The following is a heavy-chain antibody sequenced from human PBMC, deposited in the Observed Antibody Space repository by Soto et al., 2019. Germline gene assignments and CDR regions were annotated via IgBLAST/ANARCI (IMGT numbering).Heavy chain of an antibody. V-gene: IGHV3-30*18. J-gene: IGHJ5*02. CDR2: VSDDGSYK. Sequence: GGSLRLSCAASGFTFSSYVMHWVRQAPGKGLGWVAVVSDDGSYKYYADSVKGRFTISRDNSRNTMYLQMNSLRSEDTAVYYCAKGTIGGQSALLASWGQGTLVTVSS. CDR3: AKGTIGGQSALLAS. CDR1: GFTFSSYV. D-gene: IGHD3-3*02.